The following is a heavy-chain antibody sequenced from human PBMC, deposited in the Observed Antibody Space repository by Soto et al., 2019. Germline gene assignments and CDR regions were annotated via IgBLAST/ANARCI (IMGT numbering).Heavy chain of an antibody. Sequence: ESLKISFKTSGYTCTTYWVGWVRQRPGEGLEWMGIIYPSDSDTRYSPSFQGHVMFSVDKSLETAYLEWSSLKTSDTAVYFCARRAGVMVPFDYWGQGTQVTVSS. CDR3: ARRAGVMVPFDY. V-gene: IGHV5-51*01. J-gene: IGHJ4*02. CDR2: IYPSDSDT. CDR1: GYTCTTYW. D-gene: IGHD3-16*01.